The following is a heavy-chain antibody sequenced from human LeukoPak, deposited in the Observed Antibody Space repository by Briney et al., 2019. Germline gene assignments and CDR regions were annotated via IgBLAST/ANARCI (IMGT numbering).Heavy chain of an antibody. D-gene: IGHD2-2*02. Sequence: PGGSLRLSCAASGFTFSRYSMSWVRQAPGKGLEWVSAISGSGGSTYYADSVKGRFTISRDNSKNTLYLQMNSLRAEDTAVYYCAKGGDIVVVPAAIGFDPWGQGTLVTVSS. CDR1: GFTFSRYS. CDR3: AKGGDIVVVPAAIGFDP. V-gene: IGHV3-23*01. CDR2: ISGSGGST. J-gene: IGHJ5*02.